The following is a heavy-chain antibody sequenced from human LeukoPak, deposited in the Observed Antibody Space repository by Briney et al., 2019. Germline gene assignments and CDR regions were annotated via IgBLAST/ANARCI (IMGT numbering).Heavy chain of an antibody. CDR3: SRDGGNSWDY. Sequence: GGSLRLSCAASGFTFSTYAMSWVRQAPGKGLVWVSAISGSGDNTYYADSVKGRFTISRDNSKSNVYLQMNSLRAEDTAVYYCSRDGGNSWDYWGQGTLVTVSS. CDR2: ISGSGDNT. CDR1: GFTFSTYA. J-gene: IGHJ4*02. V-gene: IGHV3-23*01. D-gene: IGHD6-13*01.